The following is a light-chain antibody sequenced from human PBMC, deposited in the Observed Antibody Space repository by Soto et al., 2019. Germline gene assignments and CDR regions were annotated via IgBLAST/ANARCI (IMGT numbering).Light chain of an antibody. CDR3: SSYTSSSTYV. CDR1: SSDVGYYNY. J-gene: IGLJ1*01. CDR2: DVN. Sequence: QSALTQPASVSGSPGQSIAISCTGTSSDVGYYNYVSWYQQHPGKAPTVMIYDVNNRPSGVPDRFSGSKSGNTASLTISGLQAEDEADYYCSSYTSSSTYVFGTGTKVTVL. V-gene: IGLV2-14*01.